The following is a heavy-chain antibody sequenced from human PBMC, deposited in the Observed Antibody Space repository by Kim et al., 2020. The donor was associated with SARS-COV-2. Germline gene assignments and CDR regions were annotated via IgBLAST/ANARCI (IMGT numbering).Heavy chain of an antibody. CDR2: INSDGSST. V-gene: IGHV3-74*01. D-gene: IGHD2-8*01. CDR1: GFTFSSYW. CDR3: ASPLYYTRLNDAFDI. J-gene: IGHJ3*02. Sequence: GGSLRLSCAASGFTFSSYWMHWVRQAPGKGLVWVSRINSDGSSTSYADSVKGRFTISRDNAKNTLYLQMNSLRAEDTAVYYCASPLYYTRLNDAFDIWGQGTMVTVSS.